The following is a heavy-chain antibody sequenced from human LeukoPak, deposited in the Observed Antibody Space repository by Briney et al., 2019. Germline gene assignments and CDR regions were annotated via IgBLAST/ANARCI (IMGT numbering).Heavy chain of an antibody. J-gene: IGHJ4*02. Sequence: GGPLRLSCAASGFTFNSYWMHWVRQAPGKGLVWVSRINSDGSSTKDADSVKGRFTISRDNAKNTLYLQMNSLRAEDTAVYFCAREPLGAGQYYFDSWGQGTLVTVSS. D-gene: IGHD6-19*01. CDR1: GFTFNSYW. CDR3: AREPLGAGQYYFDS. CDR2: INSDGSST. V-gene: IGHV3-74*03.